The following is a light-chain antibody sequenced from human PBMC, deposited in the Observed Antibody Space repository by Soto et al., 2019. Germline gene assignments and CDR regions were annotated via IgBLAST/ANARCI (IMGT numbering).Light chain of an antibody. Sequence: QPVLTQPPSASASLGASVTLTCTLSSGYSNYKVDWYQQRPGKGPRFVMRVGTGGIVGSKGDGIPYRFSVLGSGLNRYLTIKNIQEEDESDYHCGAEHGSGSNFVYVFGTGTKLTVL. V-gene: IGLV9-49*01. CDR3: GAEHGSGSNFVYV. CDR2: VGTGGIVG. CDR1: SGYSNYK. J-gene: IGLJ1*01.